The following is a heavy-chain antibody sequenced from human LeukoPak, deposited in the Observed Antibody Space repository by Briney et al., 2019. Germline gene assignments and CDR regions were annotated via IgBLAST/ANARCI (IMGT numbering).Heavy chain of an antibody. D-gene: IGHD2-15*01. CDR3: ARPYCSGASCYSPPDY. J-gene: IGHJ4*02. CDR2: ISSSSSYI. V-gene: IGHV3-21*01. CDR1: GFTFSSYS. Sequence: GSLRLSCAASGFTFSSYSMNWVRQAPGKGLEWVSSISSSSSYIYYADSVKGRFTISRDNAKNSLYLQMNSLRAEDTAVYYCARPYCSGASCYSPPDYWGQGTLVTVSS.